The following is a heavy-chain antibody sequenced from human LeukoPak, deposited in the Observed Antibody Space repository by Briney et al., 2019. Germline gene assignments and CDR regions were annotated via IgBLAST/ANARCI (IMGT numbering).Heavy chain of an antibody. CDR2: INTDGSST. V-gene: IGHV3-74*01. D-gene: IGHD6-19*01. Sequence: GGSLRLSCAASGFTFSSYWMHWVRQAPGKGLVWVSRINTDGSSTSYADSVKGRFTISSDNAKNTLYLQMNSLRAEDTAVYYCARALAVAGTVLNYWGQATLVTVSS. CDR1: GFTFSSYW. J-gene: IGHJ4*02. CDR3: ARALAVAGTVLNY.